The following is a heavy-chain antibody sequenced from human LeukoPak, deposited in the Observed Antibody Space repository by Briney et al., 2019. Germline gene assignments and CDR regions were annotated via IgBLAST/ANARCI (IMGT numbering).Heavy chain of an antibody. CDR1: GFTFSSYA. V-gene: IGHV3-23*01. Sequence: PGGSLRLSFAASGFTFSSYAMSWVRQAPGKGLEWVSAISGSGGSTYYADSVKGRFTISRDNSKNTLSLQMNSLKAEDTAVYYCAKEATYSSGSSANDYWGQGTLVTVSS. CDR3: AKEATYSSGSSANDY. J-gene: IGHJ4*02. CDR2: ISGSGGST. D-gene: IGHD6-19*01.